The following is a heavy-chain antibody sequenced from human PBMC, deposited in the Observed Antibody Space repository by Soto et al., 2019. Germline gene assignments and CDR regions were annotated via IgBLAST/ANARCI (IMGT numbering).Heavy chain of an antibody. CDR3: GRTYDLAADNWFDP. CDR2: IIPIFGTA. D-gene: IGHD6-13*01. V-gene: IGHV1-69*01. Sequence: QVQLVQSGAEVKKPGSSVKVSCKASGGTFSSYAISWVRQAPGQGLEWMGGIIPIFGTATYAQKFQGRVPITADESTSTAYMELSSLRSEDTAVYFCGRTYDLAADNWFDPWVQGTMVTDSS. J-gene: IGHJ5*02. CDR1: GGTFSSYA.